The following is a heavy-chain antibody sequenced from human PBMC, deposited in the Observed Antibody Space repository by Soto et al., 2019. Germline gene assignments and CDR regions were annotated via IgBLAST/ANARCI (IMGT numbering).Heavy chain of an antibody. V-gene: IGHV1-69*01. CDR3: ATGVIWIGYFTVDS. J-gene: IGHJ4*02. CDR2: FIPVYRTL. CDR1: GGNFGNSA. Sequence: SVMVSCTASGGNFGNSAINWVRQTTGQGLEWLGGFIPVYRTLNYAQKFQGRVTITADESTCTAYMTLSSLASDDTAVYYCATGVIWIGYFTVDSWGQGTRVTVSS. D-gene: IGHD3-3*01.